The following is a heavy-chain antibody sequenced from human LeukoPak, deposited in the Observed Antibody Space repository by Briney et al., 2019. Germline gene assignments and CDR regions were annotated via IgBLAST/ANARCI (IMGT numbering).Heavy chain of an antibody. Sequence: SETLSLTCTVSGGSISSSGSYWGWIRHPPGKGLEWIGYIYYSGSTYYNPSLKCRVTISVDTTKNQFSLKLSSVTAADTAVYYCARAGYSSGALLTFDPWGQGTLVTVSS. V-gene: IGHV4-30-4*08. CDR3: ARAGYSSGALLTFDP. D-gene: IGHD3-10*01. J-gene: IGHJ5*02. CDR2: IYYSGST. CDR1: GGSISSSGSY.